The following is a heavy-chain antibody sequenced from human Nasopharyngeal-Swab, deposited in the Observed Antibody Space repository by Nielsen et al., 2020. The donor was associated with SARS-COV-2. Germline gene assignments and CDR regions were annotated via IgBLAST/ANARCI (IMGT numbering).Heavy chain of an antibody. CDR1: GYTFTDYY. J-gene: IGHJ4*02. CDR3: ARDYYDNYESDY. CDR2: INPDSGDT. V-gene: IGHV1-2*02. Sequence: ASVKVSCKTSGYTFTDYYIHWVRQVPGQGLEWVGCINPDSGDTKYAQKFQGGVTVTSDRSRSTAYIELSRLRSDDTAVFYCARDYYDNYESDYWGQGTLVTVSS. D-gene: IGHD3-22*01.